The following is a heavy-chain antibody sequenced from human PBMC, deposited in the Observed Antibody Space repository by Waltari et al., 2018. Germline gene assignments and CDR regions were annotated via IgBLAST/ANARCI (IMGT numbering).Heavy chain of an antibody. D-gene: IGHD4-17*01. V-gene: IGHV4-38-2*01. CDR1: GFSITSVYY. J-gene: IGHJ4*02. CDR3: ATATTAHFDF. Sequence: QVQLQESGPGLVKPSETLSLTCAVSGFSITSVYYWPWIRQPPGQGLAWVGTIYYSGTTYYTPSLQSRVSISVDTSKNEFSLTLTSVTAADTAVYYCATATTAHFDFWGQGSLVTVSS. CDR2: IYYSGTT.